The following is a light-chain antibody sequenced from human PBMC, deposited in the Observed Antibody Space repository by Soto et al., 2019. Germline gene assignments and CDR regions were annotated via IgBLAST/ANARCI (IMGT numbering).Light chain of an antibody. CDR2: DAS. CDR3: QQRSNWPST. J-gene: IGKJ4*01. V-gene: IGKV3-11*01. CDR1: QSVSSY. Sequence: EIVLTQSPATPSLSPGNRATLSCRASQSVSSYLAWYQQKPGQAPRLLIYDASNRATGIPARFSGSGSGTDFTLTITNLEPEDFAVYYCQQRSNWPSTFGGGTKVEIK.